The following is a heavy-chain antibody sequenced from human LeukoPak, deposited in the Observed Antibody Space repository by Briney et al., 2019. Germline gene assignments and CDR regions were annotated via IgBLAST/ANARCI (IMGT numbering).Heavy chain of an antibody. CDR2: INPNSGGT. CDR1: GYTFTGYY. Sequence: ASVKVSCKASGYTFTGYYMHWVRQAPGQGLEWMGWINPNSGGTNSAQKFQGRVTMTRDTSISTAYMELSSLRSEDTAVYYCARPGGRYRYYYDSSSARRDAFDIWGQGTMVTVSS. J-gene: IGHJ3*02. CDR3: ARPGGRYRYYYDSSSARRDAFDI. V-gene: IGHV1-2*02. D-gene: IGHD3-22*01.